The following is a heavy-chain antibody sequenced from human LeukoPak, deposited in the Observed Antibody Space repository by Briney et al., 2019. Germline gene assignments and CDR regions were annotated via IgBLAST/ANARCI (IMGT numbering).Heavy chain of an antibody. J-gene: IGHJ4*02. CDR2: ISGDGSST. CDR3: ARGGWGTAIDY. D-gene: IGHD1-7*01. CDR1: GFTFSSYW. V-gene: IGHV3-74*01. Sequence: GGSLRLSCAASGFTFSSYWMHWVRQAPGKGLLWASYISGDGSSTTYADSVKGRFTISRDNAKNTLDLQMNSLRAEDTAVYYCARGGWGTAIDYWAQGTLVTVSS.